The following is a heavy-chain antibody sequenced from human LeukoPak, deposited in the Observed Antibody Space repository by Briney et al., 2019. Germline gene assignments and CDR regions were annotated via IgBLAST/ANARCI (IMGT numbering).Heavy chain of an antibody. CDR2: IYPGDSDT. V-gene: IGHV5-51*01. D-gene: IGHD1-1*01. CDR1: GYSFTSYW. J-gene: IGHJ4*02. CDR3: ARRPDNWNEGGGYYFDY. Sequence: GESLKISCKGSGYSFTSYWIGWVRQMPGKGLEWMGIIYPGDSDTRYSPSFQGQVTISADKSISTAYLQWSSLKAPDTAMYYCARRPDNWNEGGGYYFDYWGQGTLVTVSS.